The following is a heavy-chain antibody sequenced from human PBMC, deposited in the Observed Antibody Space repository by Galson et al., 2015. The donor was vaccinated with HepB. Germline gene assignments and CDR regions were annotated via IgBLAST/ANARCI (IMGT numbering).Heavy chain of an antibody. V-gene: IGHV1-69*04. CDR1: GGTFSSYA. Sequence: SVKVSCKASGGTFSSYAISWVRQAPGQGLEWMGRIIPILGIANYAQKFQGRVTITADKSTSTAYMELSSLRSEDTAVYYCASGDSSGAFPDYWGQGTLVTVSS. CDR3: ASGDSSGAFPDY. J-gene: IGHJ4*02. D-gene: IGHD3-22*01. CDR2: IIPILGIA.